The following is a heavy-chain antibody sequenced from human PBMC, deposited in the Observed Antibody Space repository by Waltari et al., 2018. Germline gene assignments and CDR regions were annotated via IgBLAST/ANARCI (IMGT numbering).Heavy chain of an antibody. V-gene: IGHV4-4*02. J-gene: IGHJ5*02. D-gene: IGHD2-15*01. CDR2: VHANGRS. CDR3: ARDRGRGLYLDT. CDR1: GDSVSSTYW. Sequence: QLQLQESGPGLVKPAGTLSLSCAVSGDSVSSTYWWIGQVHANGRSNYNPSFASRVTVSLNTSKNLFSLKVTSATAADTGLYYCARDRGRGLYLDTWGPGTLVTVSP.